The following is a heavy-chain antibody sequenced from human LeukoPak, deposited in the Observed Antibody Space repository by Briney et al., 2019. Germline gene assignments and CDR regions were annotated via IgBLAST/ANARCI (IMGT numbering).Heavy chain of an antibody. J-gene: IGHJ2*01. CDR2: IRGNGERT. V-gene: IGHV3-23*01. Sequence: GGSLRLCCSASGFPFSSYGMHWIRQAPGKGLEWVSSIRGNGERTFYADSVKGRFTISRDNSKNTVSLQMTSLEAEDTAVYYCVRNGCSATNCYIFLGDWYFDLWGRGTLVTVSS. CDR3: VRNGCSATNCYIFLGDWYFDL. CDR1: GFPFSSYG. D-gene: IGHD2-2*02.